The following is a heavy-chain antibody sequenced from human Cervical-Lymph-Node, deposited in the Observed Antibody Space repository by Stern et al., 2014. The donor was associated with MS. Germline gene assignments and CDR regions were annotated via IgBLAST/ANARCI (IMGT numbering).Heavy chain of an antibody. CDR3: ARRRDYYDFSGTLDY. J-gene: IGHJ4*02. D-gene: IGHD3-22*01. V-gene: IGHV2-5*02. CDR1: GFSLSTSGVG. Sequence: QVTLKESGPTLVKPTQTLTLTCTFSGFSLSTSGVGVGWIRQPPGKALEWLALIYWDDDKRYRPTLKSRLTITKDTSKNQVVLTMTNMDPVDTATYYCARRRDYYDFSGTLDYWGQGTLVTVSS. CDR2: IYWDDDK.